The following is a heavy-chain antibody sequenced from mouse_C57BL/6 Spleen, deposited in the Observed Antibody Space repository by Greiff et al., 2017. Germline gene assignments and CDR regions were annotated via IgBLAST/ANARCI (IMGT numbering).Heavy chain of an antibody. CDR1: GYSITSGYY. J-gene: IGHJ2*01. CDR2: ISYDGSN. CDR3: ARALDSSGSLFDY. D-gene: IGHD3-2*02. Sequence: EVKLMESGPGLVKPSQSLSLTCSVTGYSITSGYYWNWIRQFPGNKLEWMGYISYDGSNNYNPSLKNRISITRDTSKNQFFLKLNSVTTEDTATYYCARALDSSGSLFDYWGQGTTLTVSS. V-gene: IGHV3-6*01.